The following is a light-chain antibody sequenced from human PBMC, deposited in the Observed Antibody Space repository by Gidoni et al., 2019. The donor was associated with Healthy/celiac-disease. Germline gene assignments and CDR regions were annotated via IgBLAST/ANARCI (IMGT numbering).Light chain of an antibody. J-gene: IGKJ3*01. Sequence: EIVLTQSPATLSLSPGERATLSCRASQSVSSYVAWYQQKPGKAPRLLIYDASNRATVIPARFSGSWSGTDFTPTSSSLDPEYLAFYYCQHRSNWPRTFGPGTKVDIK. CDR2: DAS. CDR1: QSVSSY. CDR3: QHRSNWPRT. V-gene: IGKV3-11*01.